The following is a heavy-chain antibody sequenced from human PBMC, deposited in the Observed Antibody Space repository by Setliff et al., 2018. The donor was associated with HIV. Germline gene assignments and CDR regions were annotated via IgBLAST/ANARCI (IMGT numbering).Heavy chain of an antibody. J-gene: IGHJ4*02. Sequence: KPSETLSLTCAVSGYSISTAYYWGWIRQPPGKGLEWIGSVYHSGTTYYNPSLKSRVTISVDMSNNQFSLKVTSVTAADTAVYYCMRGRSITIFGVAYFDVWGQGTQVTVSS. D-gene: IGHD3-3*01. CDR1: GYSISTAYY. CDR2: VYHSGTT. CDR3: MRGRSITIFGVAYFDV. V-gene: IGHV4-38-2*01.